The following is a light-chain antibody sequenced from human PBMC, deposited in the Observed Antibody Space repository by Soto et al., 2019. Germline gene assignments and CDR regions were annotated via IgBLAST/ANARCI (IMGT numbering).Light chain of an antibody. CDR3: QSYDSSLSVSYV. CDR1: SSNIGAGYD. Sequence: QRFTISCTGSSSNIGAGYDVHWYHQRPGTAPKLLIYGNKNRPSGVPDRFSGSKSGTSASLAITGLQAEDEADYSCQSYDSSLSVSYVFGTGTKVTVL. CDR2: GNK. J-gene: IGLJ1*01. V-gene: IGLV1-40*01.